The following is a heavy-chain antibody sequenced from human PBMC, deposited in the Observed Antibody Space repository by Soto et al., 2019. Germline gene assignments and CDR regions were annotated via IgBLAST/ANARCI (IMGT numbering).Heavy chain of an antibody. CDR2: MNPNSGNT. J-gene: IGHJ4*01. V-gene: IGHV1-8*01. Sequence: QAQLVQSGAEVKKPGASVKVSCKASGYTFTGYDINWVRQATGQGLEWMGWMNPNSGNTGYAQNFQGRVAMAQDNSITTAYMEVTSLRDDDLAVYYCAGEKVATTGIDFWGHGTLVTVSP. D-gene: IGHD4-17*01. CDR1: GYTFTGYD. CDR3: AGEKVATTGIDF.